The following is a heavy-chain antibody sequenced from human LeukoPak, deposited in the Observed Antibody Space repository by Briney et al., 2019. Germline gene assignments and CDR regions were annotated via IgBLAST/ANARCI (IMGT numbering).Heavy chain of an antibody. J-gene: IGHJ4*02. CDR2: TYYSGST. D-gene: IGHD1-26*01. Sequence: SETLSLACTVSGGSISSSSYYWGWIRQPPGKGLEWIGSTYYSGSTYYNPSLESRVTISVDTSKNQFSLKLSSVTAADTAVYYCARALIVGAPFDYWGQGTLVTVSS. V-gene: IGHV4-39*07. CDR3: ARALIVGAPFDY. CDR1: GGSISSSSYY.